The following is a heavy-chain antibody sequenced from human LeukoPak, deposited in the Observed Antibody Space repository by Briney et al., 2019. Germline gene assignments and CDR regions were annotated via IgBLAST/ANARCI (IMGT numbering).Heavy chain of an antibody. CDR3: VRGVEMATLNSAAV. Sequence: SETLSLTCTVSGGSISSSSYYWGWIRQPPGKGREWIGNIYYSGSNYYNPSRKSRVTISVDTSKNQFSLKLSSVTAADTAVYYCVRGVEMATLNSAAVWGKGTTVTVSS. CDR1: GGSISSSSYY. D-gene: IGHD5-24*01. V-gene: IGHV4-39*07. CDR2: IYYSGSN. J-gene: IGHJ6*04.